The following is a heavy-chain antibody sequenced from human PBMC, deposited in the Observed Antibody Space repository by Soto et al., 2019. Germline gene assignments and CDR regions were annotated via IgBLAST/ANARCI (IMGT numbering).Heavy chain of an antibody. J-gene: IGHJ4*02. CDR3: TAGYCSGGSCYSVVY. Sequence: EVQLVESGGGLVKPGGSLSLSCAASGFTFSNVLMSWVRQAPGKGLEWVGRIKRRADGGTTDYATPVRGRFTVSRDDSKNTLYLQMNSLKTEDTAVYYCTAGYCSGGSCYSVVYWGQGTLVTVSS. D-gene: IGHD2-15*01. V-gene: IGHV3-15*01. CDR2: IKRRADGGTT. CDR1: GFTFSNVL.